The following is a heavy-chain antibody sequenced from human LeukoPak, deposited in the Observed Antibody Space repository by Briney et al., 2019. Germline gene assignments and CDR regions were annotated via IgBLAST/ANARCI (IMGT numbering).Heavy chain of an antibody. CDR3: AKVDSITLTVVVISGFDY. Sequence: PGGSLRLSCAASGFTFSNAWMSWVRQAPGKGLEWVSSISGSGGSTYYVDSVKGRFTISRDNSKNTLYLQMNSLRAEDTAIYYCAKVDSITLTVVVISGFDYWGQGTLVTVSS. CDR1: GFTFSNAW. D-gene: IGHD3-22*01. J-gene: IGHJ4*02. CDR2: ISGSGGST. V-gene: IGHV3-23*01.